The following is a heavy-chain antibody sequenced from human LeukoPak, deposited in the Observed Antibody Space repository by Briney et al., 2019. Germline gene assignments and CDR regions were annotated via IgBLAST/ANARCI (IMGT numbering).Heavy chain of an antibody. J-gene: IGHJ4*02. CDR2: IWYDGSNK. CDR1: GFTFSSYA. CDR3: ARVRYSGYDTDFDY. V-gene: IGHV3-33*08. D-gene: IGHD5-12*01. Sequence: GGSLRLSCAASGFTFSSYAMSWVRQAPGKGLEWVAVIWYDGSNKYYADSVKGRFTISRDNSKNTLYLQMNSLRAEDTAVYYCARVRYSGYDTDFDYWGQGTLVTVSS.